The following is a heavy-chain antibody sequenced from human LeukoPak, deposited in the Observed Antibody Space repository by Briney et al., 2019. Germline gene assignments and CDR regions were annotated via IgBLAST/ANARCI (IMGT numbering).Heavy chain of an antibody. Sequence: ASVKVSCKASGYTFTSYYMHWVRQAPGQGLEWMGWISAYNGNTNYAQKLQGRVTMTTDTSTSTAYMELRSLRSDDTAVYYCARDVLRFLEWLPDAFDIWGQGTMVTVSS. J-gene: IGHJ3*02. D-gene: IGHD3-3*01. CDR1: GYTFTSYY. CDR3: ARDVLRFLEWLPDAFDI. CDR2: ISAYNGNT. V-gene: IGHV1-18*04.